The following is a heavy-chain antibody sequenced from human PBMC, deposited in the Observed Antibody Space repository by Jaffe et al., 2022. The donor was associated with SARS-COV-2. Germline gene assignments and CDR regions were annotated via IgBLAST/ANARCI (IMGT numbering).Heavy chain of an antibody. CDR1: GGSISSYY. J-gene: IGHJ6*02. CDR3: ARLIAAAGHYYYYGMDV. D-gene: IGHD6-13*01. CDR2: IYYSGST. Sequence: QVQLQESGPGLVKPSETLSLTCTVSGGSISSYYWSWIRQPPGKGLEWIGYIYYSGSTNYNPSLKSRVTISVDTSKNQFSLKLSSVTAADTAVYYCARLIAAAGHYYYYGMDVWGQGTTVTVSS. V-gene: IGHV4-59*01.